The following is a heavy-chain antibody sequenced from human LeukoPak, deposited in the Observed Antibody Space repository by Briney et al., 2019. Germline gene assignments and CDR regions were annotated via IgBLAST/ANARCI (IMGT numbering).Heavy chain of an antibody. Sequence: SETLSLTCTVSGGSISSYYWSWIRQPPGEGLEWIGYIYYSGSTNYNPSLKSRVTISVDTSKNQFSLKLSSVTAADTAVYYCARLNRIQLWFAFDIWGQGTMVTVSS. V-gene: IGHV4-59*08. D-gene: IGHD5-18*01. J-gene: IGHJ3*02. CDR1: GGSISSYY. CDR3: ARLNRIQLWFAFDI. CDR2: IYYSGST.